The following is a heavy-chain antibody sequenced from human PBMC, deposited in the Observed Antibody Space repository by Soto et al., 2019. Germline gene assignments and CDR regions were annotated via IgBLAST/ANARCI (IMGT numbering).Heavy chain of an antibody. J-gene: IGHJ4*02. V-gene: IGHV4-31*03. D-gene: IGHD3-22*01. CDR3: VFLGSLNYYDSSGNPYYLDY. Sequence: SEPLSLTCNVSGGSISSGGYYRSWIRQHTEKGLEWIGYIYYSGRTYYNPSLKSRVTISVDTSKNQFSLKLSSVTAADTAVYYCVFLGSLNYYDSSGNPYYLDYRGQGTLVTVSS. CDR2: IYYSGRT. CDR1: GGSISSGGYY.